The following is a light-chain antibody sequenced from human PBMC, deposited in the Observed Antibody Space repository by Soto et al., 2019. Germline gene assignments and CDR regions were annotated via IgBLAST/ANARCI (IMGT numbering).Light chain of an antibody. J-gene: IGKJ1*01. CDR3: QQYYSSPPT. CDR1: RSVLHSSTNKNY. CDR2: WAS. Sequence: DIVMTQSPDSLAVSLGERATINCKSSRSVLHSSTNKNYLSWYQQRPGQPPKLLFYWASTRESGVPDRFSGSGSGTHFTLTITSLQAEDVAVYYCQQYYSSPPTFGQGTKVDNK. V-gene: IGKV4-1*01.